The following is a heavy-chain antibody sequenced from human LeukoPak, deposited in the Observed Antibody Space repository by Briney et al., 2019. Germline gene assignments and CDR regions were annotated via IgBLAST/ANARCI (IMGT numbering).Heavy chain of an antibody. J-gene: IGHJ4*02. CDR1: GFTLSNAW. CDR2: IKDKSDGGPT. V-gene: IGHV3-15*01. CDR3: TTRYGSGSY. Sequence: GGSLRLSCAASGFTLSNAWVSWVRQAPGKGLEWVGRIKDKSDGGPTDYAALVKGRFTISRDDSKNTLYLQMNSLKSEDTAVYYCTTRYGSGSYWGQGTLVTVSS. D-gene: IGHD3-10*01.